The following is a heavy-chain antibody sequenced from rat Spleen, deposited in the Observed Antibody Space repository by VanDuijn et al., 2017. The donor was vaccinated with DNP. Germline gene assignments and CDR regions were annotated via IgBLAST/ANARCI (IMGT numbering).Heavy chain of an antibody. J-gene: IGHJ4*01. Sequence: QVQLKESGPGMVQPSQTLSLTCTVSGFSLTDYSVHWVRQPPGKVLEWIAAISSGGSTYYNSALKSRLSISRDTSKSQVFLKMNSLQTEDTATYYCARDLIIRDTTSAMDAWGPGTSVTVSS. D-gene: IGHD4-3*01. CDR2: ISSGGST. V-gene: IGHV2-19*01. CDR1: GFSLTDYS. CDR3: ARDLIIRDTTSAMDA.